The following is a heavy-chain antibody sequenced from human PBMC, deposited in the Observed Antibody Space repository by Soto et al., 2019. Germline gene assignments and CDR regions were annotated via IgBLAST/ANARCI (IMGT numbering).Heavy chain of an antibody. J-gene: IGHJ6*02. CDR1: GGTFRKYK. V-gene: IGHV1-69*13. Sequence: SSVKVSCKASGGTFRKYKITWVRQAPGQGLEWMGGIIPVFGTANYAQKFQGRVTITADESTSTAYMEVSSLRAEDTALYYCAKGRSYYYYYGVDVWGQGTTVTVSS. CDR3: AKGRSYYYYYGVDV. CDR2: IIPVFGTA.